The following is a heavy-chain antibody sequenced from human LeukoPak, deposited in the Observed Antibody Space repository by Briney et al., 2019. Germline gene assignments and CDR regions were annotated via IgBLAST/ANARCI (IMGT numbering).Heavy chain of an antibody. J-gene: IGHJ4*01. V-gene: IGHV1-69*04. CDR3: AREVVEMATIRYWYFDY. D-gene: IGHD5-24*01. CDR1: GGTFSSYA. Sequence: GASVKVSCKASGGTFSSYAISWVRQAPGQGLEWMGRIIPILGIANYAQKFQGRVTVTADKSTSTAYMELSSLRSEDTAVYYCAREVVEMATIRYWYFDYWGQEPWSPSPQ. CDR2: IIPILGIA.